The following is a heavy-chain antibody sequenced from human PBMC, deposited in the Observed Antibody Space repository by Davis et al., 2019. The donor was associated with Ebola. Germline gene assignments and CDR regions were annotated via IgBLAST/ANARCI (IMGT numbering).Heavy chain of an antibody. CDR1: GFTVSSNY. D-gene: IGHD2-15*01. J-gene: IGHJ4*02. Sequence: PGGSLRLSCAASGFTVSSNYMSWIRHTPGKRLEWVSVIYSGGSTYYADSVKGRFTISRDNAKNSLYLQMNSLRAEDTAVYYCARDCSGGSCPPDYWGQGTLVTVSS. V-gene: IGHV3-53*01. CDR2: IYSGGST. CDR3: ARDCSGGSCPPDY.